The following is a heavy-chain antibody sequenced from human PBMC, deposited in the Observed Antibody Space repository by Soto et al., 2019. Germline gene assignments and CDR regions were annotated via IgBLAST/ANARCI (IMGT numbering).Heavy chain of an antibody. CDR1: GDSVSSKSAA. CDR3: ARTGDYLVDH. CDR2: TYYRSKWSS. D-gene: IGHD7-27*01. V-gene: IGHV6-1*01. Sequence: PSQTLSLTCAISGDSVSSKSAAWHWIRQSPSRGLEWLGRTYYRSKWSSNYAISVKSRITINPDTSKNQFSLQLRSVTPDDTAVYYCARTGDYLVDHWGQGTLVTVSS. J-gene: IGHJ5*02.